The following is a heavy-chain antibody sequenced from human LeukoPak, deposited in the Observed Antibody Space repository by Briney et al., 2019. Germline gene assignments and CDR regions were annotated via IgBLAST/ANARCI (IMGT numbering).Heavy chain of an antibody. CDR3: ARDRPAGYCSSTSCYGAYYFDY. J-gene: IGHJ4*02. CDR1: GGSISSYY. CDR2: IYYSGST. D-gene: IGHD2-2*01. Sequence: SETLSLTCTVSGGSISSYYWSWIRQPPGKGLDWIGYIYYSGSTNYNPSLKSRVTISADTSKNQFSLKLSSVTAADTAVYYCARDRPAGYCSSTSCYGAYYFDYWGQGTLVTVSS. V-gene: IGHV4-59*01.